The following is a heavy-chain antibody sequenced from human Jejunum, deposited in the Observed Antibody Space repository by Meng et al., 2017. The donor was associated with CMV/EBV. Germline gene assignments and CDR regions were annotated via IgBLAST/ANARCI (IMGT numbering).Heavy chain of an antibody. J-gene: IGHJ6*02. CDR2: IYSGGTA. Sequence: SGFTFSSYGMNWVRQAPGKGLEWVSIIYSGGTAYYADSVKGRFTISRDNSKNALSLQMGSLRAEDTAVYYCARQTVVAGSYYGMDVWGQGTTVTVSS. D-gene: IGHD2-2*01. CDR3: ARQTVVAGSYYGMDV. V-gene: IGHV3-66*02. CDR1: GFTFSSYG.